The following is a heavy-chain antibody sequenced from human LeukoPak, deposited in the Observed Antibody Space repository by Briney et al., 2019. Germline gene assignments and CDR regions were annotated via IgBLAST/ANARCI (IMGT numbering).Heavy chain of an antibody. D-gene: IGHD3-10*01. CDR2: ISGSGGST. Sequence: GGSLRLSCAASGFTFSSYAMSWVRQAPGKGLEWVSAISGSGGSTYYADSVKGRFTISRDNSKNTLYLQMNSLRAEDTAVYYCARDPFRFNSGSYYKDAFDIWGQGTMVTVSS. CDR1: GFTFSSYA. V-gene: IGHV3-23*01. CDR3: ARDPFRFNSGSYYKDAFDI. J-gene: IGHJ3*02.